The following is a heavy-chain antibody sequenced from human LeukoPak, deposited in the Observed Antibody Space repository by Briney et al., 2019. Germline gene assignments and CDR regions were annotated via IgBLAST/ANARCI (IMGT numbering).Heavy chain of an antibody. Sequence: GESLKISCKGSGYSFTSYWIGWVRQMPGKGLEWMGIIYPGDSDTRYSPSFQGQVTISADKSISTAYLQWSSLKASDTAMYYCARQIEYGGNSVYYYYYGMDVWGQGTTVTVSS. D-gene: IGHD4-23*01. V-gene: IGHV5-51*01. CDR3: ARQIEYGGNSVYYYYYGMDV. J-gene: IGHJ6*02. CDR2: IYPGDSDT. CDR1: GYSFTSYW.